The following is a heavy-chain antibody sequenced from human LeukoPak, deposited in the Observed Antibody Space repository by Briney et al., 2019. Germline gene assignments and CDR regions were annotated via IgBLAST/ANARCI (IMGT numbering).Heavy chain of an antibody. J-gene: IGHJ4*02. D-gene: IGHD5-18*01. CDR3: ARGHRPVGYSYEYFDY. V-gene: IGHV1-8*01. CDR2: MNPNSGNT. Sequence: GASVKVSCKASGYTFTSYDINWVRQATGQGLEWMGWMNPNSGNTGYAQKFQGRVTMTRNTSISTAYMELSSLRSEDTAVYYCARGHRPVGYSYEYFDYWGQGTLVTVSS. CDR1: GYTFTSYD.